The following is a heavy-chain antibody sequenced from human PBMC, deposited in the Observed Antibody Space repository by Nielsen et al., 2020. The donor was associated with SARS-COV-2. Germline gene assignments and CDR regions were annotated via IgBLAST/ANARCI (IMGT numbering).Heavy chain of an antibody. J-gene: IGHJ4*02. V-gene: IGHV3-74*01. CDR3: ARGPPYDFLAFFDY. CDR1: GFTFSSYW. D-gene: IGHD3-3*01. CDR2: INSDGSST. Sequence: GSLRLSCAASGFTFSSYWMHWVRQAPGKGLVWVSRINSDGSSTSYADSVKGRFTISRDNAKNTLYLQMNSLRDEDTAVYYCARGPPYDFLAFFDYWGQGTLVTVSS.